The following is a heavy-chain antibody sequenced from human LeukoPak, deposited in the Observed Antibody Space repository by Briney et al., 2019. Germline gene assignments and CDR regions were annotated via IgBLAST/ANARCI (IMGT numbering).Heavy chain of an antibody. CDR2: INPNSGGT. CDR3: ARVPKRITMVRGVPYNWFDP. CDR1: GYTFTGYY. V-gene: IGHV1-2*02. D-gene: IGHD3-10*01. Sequence: ASVTVSCKASGYTFTGYYMHWVRQAPGQGLEWMGWINPNSGGTNYAQKFQGRVTMTRDTSISTAYMELSRLRSDDTAVYYCARVPKRITMVRGVPYNWFDPWGQGTLVTVSS. J-gene: IGHJ5*02.